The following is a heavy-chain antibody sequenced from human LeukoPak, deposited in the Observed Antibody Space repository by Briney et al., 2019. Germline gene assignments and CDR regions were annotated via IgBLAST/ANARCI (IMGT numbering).Heavy chain of an antibody. D-gene: IGHD3-22*01. Sequence: SVTLSLTCTVSGGPIYNYYWSWIRQPARKGLEGIGGIYTSGSTDYSPSLKSRVTMSLDTSKNQISLNLYSVTAADTAVYFCARESKTYDGSGYYHDSWGQGTLVTVSS. V-gene: IGHV4-4*07. J-gene: IGHJ4*02. CDR1: GGPIYNYY. CDR3: ARESKTYDGSGYYHDS. CDR2: IYTSGST.